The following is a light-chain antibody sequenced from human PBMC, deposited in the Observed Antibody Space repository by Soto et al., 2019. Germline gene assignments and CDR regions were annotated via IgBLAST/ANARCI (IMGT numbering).Light chain of an antibody. CDR2: KAT. CDR1: QSIDGW. V-gene: IGKV1-5*03. J-gene: IGKJ3*01. Sequence: DIQLTQFPSTLSAFVGDRVTIPCRDSQSIDGWLAWYQKKHGHAPKLLIHKATTLASEVPTRFRAIGSGTQFTLTISSLQPDDFATYYCKQYHSASTFSPGTKVD. CDR3: KQYHSAST.